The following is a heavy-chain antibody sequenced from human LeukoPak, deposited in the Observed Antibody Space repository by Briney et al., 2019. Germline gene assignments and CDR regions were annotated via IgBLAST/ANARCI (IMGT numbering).Heavy chain of an antibody. V-gene: IGHV4-38-2*02. D-gene: IGHD3-16*01. CDR1: GYSLNSGYY. Sequence: SETLSLTCIVSGYSLNSGYYWDWLRPPLGKGLEWIRNIHHGGSTKYSPSLNSRVTISRDTSKNLVSLKLHPVTAADTGVYYCARFDFVWGTIYGMDAFDIWVQGTMV. J-gene: IGHJ3*02. CDR3: ARFDFVWGTIYGMDAFDI. CDR2: IHHGGST.